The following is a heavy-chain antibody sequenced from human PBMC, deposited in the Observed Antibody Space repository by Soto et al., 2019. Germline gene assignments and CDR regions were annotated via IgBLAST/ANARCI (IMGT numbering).Heavy chain of an antibody. CDR3: ARGGSSSDNGMDV. D-gene: IGHD6-6*01. J-gene: IGHJ6*02. V-gene: IGHV3-66*01. Sequence: GGSLRLSCAASGFTVSSNYMNWVRQAPGKGLEWVSVIYSGGSTYYADSVKGRFIISRDNAKNSLYLQMNSLRDEDTAVYYCARGGSSSDNGMDVWGQGTTVTVSS. CDR2: IYSGGST. CDR1: GFTVSSNY.